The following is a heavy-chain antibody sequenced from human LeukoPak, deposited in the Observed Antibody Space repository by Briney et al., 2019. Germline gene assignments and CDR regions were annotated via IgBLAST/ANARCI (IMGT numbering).Heavy chain of an antibody. D-gene: IGHD4-17*01. J-gene: IGHJ6*02. CDR3: AREVYGDYPNYYYYGMDV. CDR2: ISAYNGNT. Sequence: GASVNVSCKASGYTFTSYGISWVRQAPGQGLEWMGWISAYNGNTNYAQKLQGRVTMTTDTSTSTAYMELRSLRSDDTAVYYCAREVYGDYPNYYYYGMDVWGQGTTVTVSS. CDR1: GYTFTSYG. V-gene: IGHV1-18*01.